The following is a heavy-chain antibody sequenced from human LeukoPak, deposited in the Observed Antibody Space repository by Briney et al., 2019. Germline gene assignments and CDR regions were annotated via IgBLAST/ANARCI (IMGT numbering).Heavy chain of an antibody. J-gene: IGHJ6*02. Sequence: GGSLRLSCAASAFTFSSYAMSWVRQAPGKGLEWVSAISGSGGSTYYADSVKGRFTISRDNSKNTLYLQLNSLRAEDTAVYYCVWDYGDYVMDVWGLGTTVIVTS. V-gene: IGHV3-23*01. D-gene: IGHD4-17*01. CDR1: AFTFSSYA. CDR2: ISGSGGST. CDR3: VWDYGDYVMDV.